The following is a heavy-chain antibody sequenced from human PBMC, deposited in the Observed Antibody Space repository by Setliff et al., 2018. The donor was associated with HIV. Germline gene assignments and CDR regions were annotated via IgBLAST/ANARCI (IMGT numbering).Heavy chain of an antibody. CDR3: ARRGRDGVLIVFATGFDP. D-gene: IGHD2-8*01. Sequence: SETLSLTCTVSGGSISSYYWSWIRQPPGKGLEWIGDIFYTGSTYYNPSLKSRVAISIDTSENRFSLRLNSVTAADTGVYYCARRGRDGVLIVFATGFDPWGQGTLVTVSS. V-gene: IGHV4-59*04. J-gene: IGHJ5*02. CDR1: GGSISSYY. CDR2: IFYTGST.